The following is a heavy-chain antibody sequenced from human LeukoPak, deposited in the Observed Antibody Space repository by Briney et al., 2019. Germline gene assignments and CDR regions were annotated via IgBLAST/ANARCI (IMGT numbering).Heavy chain of an antibody. J-gene: IGHJ3*02. V-gene: IGHV3-33*01. Sequence: QPGRSLRLSCAASGFTFSSYGMHWVRQAPGKGLEWVAVIWHDGSNKYYADSVKGRFTISRDNSKNTLYLQMNSLRAEDTAVYYCARDVLGYCSSTSCSLAFDIWGQGTMVTVSS. CDR1: GFTFSSYG. CDR2: IWHDGSNK. D-gene: IGHD2-2*01. CDR3: ARDVLGYCSSTSCSLAFDI.